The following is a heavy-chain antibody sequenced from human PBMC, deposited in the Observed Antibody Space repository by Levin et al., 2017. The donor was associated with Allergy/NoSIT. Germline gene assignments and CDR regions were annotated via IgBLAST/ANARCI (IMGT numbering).Heavy chain of an antibody. CDR3: ARWRDGYSSYFFDS. CDR1: GFTFSDYA. V-gene: IGHV3-23*01. CDR2: IGGSGTST. J-gene: IGHJ4*02. Sequence: GGSLRLSCAASGFTFSDYAMNWVRLAPGKGLEWVSGIGGSGTSTYYADSVKGRFTISRDNSKSTLYLQMNNLRAADTAIYSCARWRDGYSSYFFDSWGQGTLVTVSS. D-gene: IGHD5-24*01.